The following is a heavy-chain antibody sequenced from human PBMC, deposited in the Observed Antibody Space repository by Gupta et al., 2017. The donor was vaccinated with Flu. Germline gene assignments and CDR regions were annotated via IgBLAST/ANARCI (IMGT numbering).Heavy chain of an antibody. V-gene: IGHV4-39*02. D-gene: IGHD3-9*01. CDR3: ARRGPIYHLTDSGPWFDP. J-gene: IGHJ5*02. CDR2: VNHAGST. Sequence: QVQLQGSGPGLVTPPENLSLTCTVSGCSTSSGGYFWSWIRQPPGKVMEWIGEVNHAGSTNYNPSLKSRVTISLDTSKNHLSLKLTSVTAADTALYFCARRGPIYHLTDSGPWFDPWGQGTLVTVSS. CDR1: GCSTSSGGYF.